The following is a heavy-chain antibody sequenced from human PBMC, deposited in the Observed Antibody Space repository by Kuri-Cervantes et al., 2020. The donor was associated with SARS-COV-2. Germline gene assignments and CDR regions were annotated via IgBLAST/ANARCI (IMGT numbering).Heavy chain of an antibody. Sequence: ESLKISCTVSGGSISSGDYYWSWIRQPPGKGLEWIGYVSYNGRTNYNPSLRSRVTISADTSKNQFSLKLSSVTAADTAVYYCARGVSGAYRSYKYYIDVWGNGTTVTVSS. CDR3: ARGVSGAYRSYKYYIDV. D-gene: IGHD1-26*01. J-gene: IGHJ6*03. V-gene: IGHV4-61*08. CDR2: VSYNGRT. CDR1: GGSISSGDYY.